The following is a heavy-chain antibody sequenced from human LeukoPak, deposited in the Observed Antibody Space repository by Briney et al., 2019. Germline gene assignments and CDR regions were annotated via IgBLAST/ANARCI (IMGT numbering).Heavy chain of an antibody. CDR1: VNSISVDRGV. V-gene: IGHV6-1*01. Sequence: SQTLSFTSALAVNSISVDRGVWSWIRQSPSRGLEWLGRTYYRSKWYNDYAVSLKSRISSNPGTSKNQFSLQLNSVTPENTAVSNGSRSDAPSASDYWGQGTLVTVSS. CDR2: TYYRSKWYN. D-gene: IGHD2-2*01. CDR3: SRSDAPSASDY. J-gene: IGHJ4*02.